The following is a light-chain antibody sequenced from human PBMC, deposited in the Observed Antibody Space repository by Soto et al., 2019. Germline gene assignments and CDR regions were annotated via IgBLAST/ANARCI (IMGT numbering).Light chain of an antibody. Sequence: EIVMTQSPATLSVSPGERATFSCRASQSVSSNLAWYQQKPGQAPRLLIYGASIRATGIPARFSGSGSGTEFTLTISTLRSEDFAIYYCQHYNNWPPWTFGQGTKVDI. CDR1: QSVSSN. V-gene: IGKV3-15*01. J-gene: IGKJ1*01. CDR2: GAS. CDR3: QHYNNWPPWT.